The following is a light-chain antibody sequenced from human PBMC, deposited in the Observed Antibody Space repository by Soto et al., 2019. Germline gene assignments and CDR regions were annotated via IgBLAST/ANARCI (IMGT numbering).Light chain of an antibody. CDR3: QQYNSYSWT. Sequence: DIQMTQSPSTLSGSVGDRVTITCRASQTISSWLSWYQQKPGKAPKLLIYKASTLESGVPSNFSGSGSGTEFTLTISSLQPDDFATYYCQQYNSYSWTFGQGTKVDI. CDR1: QTISSW. CDR2: KAS. J-gene: IGKJ1*01. V-gene: IGKV1-5*03.